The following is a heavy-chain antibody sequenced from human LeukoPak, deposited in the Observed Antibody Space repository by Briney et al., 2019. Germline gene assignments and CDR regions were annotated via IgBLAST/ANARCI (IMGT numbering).Heavy chain of an antibody. D-gene: IGHD3-22*01. CDR2: INPNSGDT. CDR3: ARDGRGNYYDSSGLHDY. CDR1: GYTFTSYG. J-gene: IGHJ4*02. V-gene: IGHV1-2*02. Sequence: ASVKVSCKASGYTFTSYGISWVRQAPGQGLEWMGWINPNSGDTNYAQNFQGRVTMTRDTSINTAYMELRSLRSDDTAVYYCARDGRGNYYDSSGLHDYWGQGTLVTVSS.